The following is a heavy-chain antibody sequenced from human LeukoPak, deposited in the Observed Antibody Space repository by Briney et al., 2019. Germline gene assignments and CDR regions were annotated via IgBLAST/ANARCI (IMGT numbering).Heavy chain of an antibody. CDR2: ISGSGGST. D-gene: IGHD4-17*01. CDR3: AREGITSYDYGDYGWFDP. CDR1: GFTFSSYA. V-gene: IGHV3-23*01. Sequence: PGGSLRLSCAASGFTFSSYAMSWVRQAPGKGLEWVSAISGSGGSTYYADSVKGRFTISRDNSKNTLYLQMNSLRAEDTAVYYCAREGITSYDYGDYGWFDPWGQGTLVTVSS. J-gene: IGHJ5*02.